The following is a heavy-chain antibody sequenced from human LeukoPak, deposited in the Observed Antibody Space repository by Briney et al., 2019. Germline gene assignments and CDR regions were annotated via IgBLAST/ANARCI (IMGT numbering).Heavy chain of an antibody. Sequence: GGSLRLSCGASGFTFSSYNMNWVRQAPGRGLEWVSSISRTGSYIYYADSVKGRFTISRDNAQNSLYLQMNSLRVEDTAVYYCARVLETDCRGGSCYSGLDYWGQGTLVTVSS. J-gene: IGHJ4*02. CDR2: ISRTGSYI. D-gene: IGHD2-15*01. CDR3: ARVLETDCRGGSCYSGLDY. CDR1: GFTFSSYN. V-gene: IGHV3-21*01.